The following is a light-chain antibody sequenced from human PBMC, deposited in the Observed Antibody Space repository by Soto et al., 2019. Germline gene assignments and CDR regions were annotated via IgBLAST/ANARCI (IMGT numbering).Light chain of an antibody. J-gene: IGKJ1*01. Sequence: DIQMTQSPSSIYASVGDRVTITCRASQPIRSLLAWYQQVPGQAPYLLIYPASTLQSGVPSWFSGSGSVTDFTLTITSLQPEEFATYYCQQGYNFPRAFGQGTRVEI. CDR2: PAS. CDR3: QQGYNFPRA. CDR1: QPIRSL. V-gene: IGKV1-12*01.